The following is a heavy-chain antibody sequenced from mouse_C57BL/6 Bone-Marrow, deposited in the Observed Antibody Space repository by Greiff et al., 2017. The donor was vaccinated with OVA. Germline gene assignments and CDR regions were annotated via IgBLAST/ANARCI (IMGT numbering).Heavy chain of an antibody. CDR1: GYTFTDYE. J-gene: IGHJ2*01. Sequence: VQLKESGAELVRPGASVTLSCKASGYTFTDYEMHWVKQTPVHGLEWIGAFDPETGGTAYNQKFKGKAILTADKSSSTAYMELRSLTSEDSAVYYCTRPLLRDYFDYWGQGTTLTVSS. CDR2: FDPETGGT. V-gene: IGHV1-15*01. D-gene: IGHD1-1*01. CDR3: TRPLLRDYFDY.